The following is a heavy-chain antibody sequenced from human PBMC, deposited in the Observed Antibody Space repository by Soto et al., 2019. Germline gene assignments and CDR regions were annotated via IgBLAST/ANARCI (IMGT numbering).Heavy chain of an antibody. D-gene: IGHD3-22*01. CDR2: VNQSGST. CDR1: GDSTRIRYW. Sequence: SETLSLTCGVSGDSTRIRYWWSWLRRPPGRGLEWIGEVNQSGSTYYHPSLKSRVTISVETTKNQFSLQVNSVPAADTAVYYCARMADYYDSSGYYQERESWGQGTLVTVSS. V-gene: IGHV4-4*02. CDR3: ARMADYYDSSGYYQERES. J-gene: IGHJ5*02.